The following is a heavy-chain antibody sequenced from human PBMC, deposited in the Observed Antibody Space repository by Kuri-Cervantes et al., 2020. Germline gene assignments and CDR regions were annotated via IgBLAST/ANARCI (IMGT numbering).Heavy chain of an antibody. J-gene: IGHJ3*02. CDR3: AFYRAYDAFDI. CDR2: ISYDGSNK. CDR1: GFTFSSYA. D-gene: IGHD2/OR15-2a*01. Sequence: GESLKISCAASGFTFSSYAMHWVRQAPGKGLEWVAVISYDGSNKDYADSVKGRFTISRDNAKNSLYLQMNSLRAEDTAVYYCAFYRAYDAFDIWGQGTMVTVSS. V-gene: IGHV3-30-3*01.